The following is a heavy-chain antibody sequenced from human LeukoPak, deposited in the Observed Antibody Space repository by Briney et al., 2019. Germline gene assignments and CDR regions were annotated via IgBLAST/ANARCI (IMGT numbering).Heavy chain of an antibody. V-gene: IGHV1-8*01. Sequence: ASVKVSCKASGYTFTSYDINWVRQATGQGLEWMGWMNPNSGNTGYAQKFQGRVTMTRNTSISTAYMELGSLRSEDTAVYYCATAIYCGGDCYSIGYWGQGTLVTVSS. CDR3: ATAIYCGGDCYSIGY. D-gene: IGHD2-21*02. CDR1: GYTFTSYD. CDR2: MNPNSGNT. J-gene: IGHJ4*02.